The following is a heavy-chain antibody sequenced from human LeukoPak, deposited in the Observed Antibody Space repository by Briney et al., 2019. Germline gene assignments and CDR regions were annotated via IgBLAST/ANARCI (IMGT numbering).Heavy chain of an antibody. CDR1: GAFIDSNNW. V-gene: IGHV4-4*02. CDR2: IFHSGST. D-gene: IGHD3-22*01. J-gene: IGHJ2*01. CDR3: ARAPKYYFDSSASWYFDI. Sequence: SETLSLTCAVSGAFIDSNNWWSWVRQTPGKGLEWIAEIFHSGSTNYNPSLKSRVTISLDESKNQFYLKLNSVTAADTAVYYCARAPKYYFDSSASWYFDIWGLGTLVAVSS.